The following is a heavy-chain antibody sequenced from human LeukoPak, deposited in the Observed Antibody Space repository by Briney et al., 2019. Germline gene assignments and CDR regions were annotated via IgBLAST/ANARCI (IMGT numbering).Heavy chain of an antibody. CDR2: IWYDGSNK. CDR3: ARDTDSSGLGDY. D-gene: IGHD3-22*01. V-gene: IGHV3-33*01. CDR1: GFTFSSYG. Sequence: GGSLRLSCAASGFTFSSYGMHWVRQAPGKGLEWVAVIWYDGSNKYYADSVKGRFTISRDNSKNTLYLQMNSLRAEGTAVYYCARDTDSSGLGDYWGQGTLVTVSS. J-gene: IGHJ4*02.